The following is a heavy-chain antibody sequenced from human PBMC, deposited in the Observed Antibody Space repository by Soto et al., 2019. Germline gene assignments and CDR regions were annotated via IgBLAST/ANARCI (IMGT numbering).Heavy chain of an antibody. CDR1: GGTFSSFG. V-gene: IGHV1-69*13. J-gene: IGHJ1*01. CDR3: AREGSGYNF. D-gene: IGHD5-12*01. CDR2: IIPVFGRP. Sequence: SVKVSCKASGGTFSSFGISWVRQAPGQGLEWMGGIIPVFGRPNYAQRFRGRLTITADESTNTCYMELIDLESEDTAVYYCAREGSGYNFWGQGTQVTVS.